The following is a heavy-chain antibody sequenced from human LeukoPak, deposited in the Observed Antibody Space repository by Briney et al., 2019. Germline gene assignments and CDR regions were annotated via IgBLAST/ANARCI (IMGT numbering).Heavy chain of an antibody. D-gene: IGHD2/OR15-2a*01. CDR2: IYHSESP. V-gene: IGHV4-39*01. CDR3: ARFLRADRRGYYGMDV. Sequence: SETLSLTCSVSDGSISSTSYYWGWIRQPPGAGLEWIAAIYHSESPYYNPSLRSRVAISLDTSRNQFSLKVTSVTAADTAVYYCARFLRADRRGYYGMDVWGQGTTVTVSS. CDR1: DGSISSTSYY. J-gene: IGHJ6*02.